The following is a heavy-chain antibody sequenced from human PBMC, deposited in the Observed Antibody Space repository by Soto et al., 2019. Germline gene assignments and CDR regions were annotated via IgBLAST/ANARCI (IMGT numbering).Heavy chain of an antibody. CDR1: GFTFSSYS. D-gene: IGHD1-7*01. CDR3: ERAERLYNWNYAIDY. J-gene: IGHJ4*02. Sequence: LRLSCAASGFTFSSYSMNWVRQAPGKGLEWVSSISSSSSYIYYADSVKGRFTISRDNAKNSLYLQMNSLRAEDTAVYYCERAERLYNWNYAIDYWGQGTLVTVSS. V-gene: IGHV3-21*01. CDR2: ISSSSSYI.